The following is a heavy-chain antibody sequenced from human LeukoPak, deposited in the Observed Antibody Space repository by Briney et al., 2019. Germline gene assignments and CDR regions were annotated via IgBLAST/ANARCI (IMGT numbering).Heavy chain of an antibody. CDR1: GSTFTTSW. Sequence: GGSLRLSCAASGSTFTTSWMSWVRQAPGKGLERVANIGPDGSQRSYEDSVKGRFTISRDNAKNSVYLQMNSLRVEDTAVYYCARFGMTATLNYWGQGTLVTASS. CDR3: ARFGMTATLNY. CDR2: IGPDGSQR. V-gene: IGHV3-7*01. J-gene: IGHJ4*02. D-gene: IGHD1-7*01.